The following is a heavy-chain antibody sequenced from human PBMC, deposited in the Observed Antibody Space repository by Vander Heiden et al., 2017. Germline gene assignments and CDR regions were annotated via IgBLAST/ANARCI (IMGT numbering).Heavy chain of an antibody. D-gene: IGHD3-9*01. CDR2: ISWNSGSI. CDR1: GFTFDDYA. V-gene: IGHV3-9*01. J-gene: IGHJ6*02. CDR3: AKGKNYDILTGSQGSGMDV. Sequence: EVQLVESGGGLVQPGRSLRLSCAASGFTFDDYAMHWVRQAPGKGLEWDSGISWNSGSIGYADSVKGRFTISRDNAKNSLYLQMNSLRAEDTALYYCAKGKNYDILTGSQGSGMDVWGQGTTVTVSS.